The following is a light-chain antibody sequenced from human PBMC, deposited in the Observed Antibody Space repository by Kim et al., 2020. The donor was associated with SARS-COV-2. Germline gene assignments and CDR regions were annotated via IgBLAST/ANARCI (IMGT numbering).Light chain of an antibody. Sequence: ALGQTGRITCQGGSLRSYYASWYQQKPGQAPVLVIYGNNNRPSWIPDRFSGSSSGNTASLTITGAQAEDEADYYCNSRDSSGNHLVFGGGTQLTVL. J-gene: IGLJ2*01. CDR1: SLRSYY. CDR2: GNN. CDR3: NSRDSSGNHLV. V-gene: IGLV3-19*01.